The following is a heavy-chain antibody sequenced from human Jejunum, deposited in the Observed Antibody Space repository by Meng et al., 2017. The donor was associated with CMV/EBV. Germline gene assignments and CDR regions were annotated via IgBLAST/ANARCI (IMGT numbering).Heavy chain of an antibody. D-gene: IGHD2-2*02. CDR1: GFTFSSYG. V-gene: IGHV3-30*02. CDR3: AKSRSSSSSCYNY. Sequence: SGFTFSSYGMHWVRQAPGKGLEWVSFIRYDGSNKYYADSVKGRFTISRDNSKNTLYLQMNSLRAEDTAVYYCAKSRSSSSSCYNYWGQGTLVTVSS. CDR2: IRYDGSNK. J-gene: IGHJ4*02.